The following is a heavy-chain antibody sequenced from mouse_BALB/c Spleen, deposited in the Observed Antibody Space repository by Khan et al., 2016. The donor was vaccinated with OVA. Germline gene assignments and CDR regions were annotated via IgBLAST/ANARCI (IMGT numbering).Heavy chain of an antibody. CDR3: VRDGAYHRNDGWFAY. J-gene: IGHJ3*01. V-gene: IGHV1-4*01. CDR1: GYTFTSYT. Sequence: QMLLEESGAELARPGASVKMSCKASGYTFTSYTIHWIKERPGQGLEWIGNINPSNGYTNYNQKFKDKATLTTDKSSTTAYLQLSSLTSDDSAVYNSVRDGAYHRNDGWFAYWGQGTLVTVSA. D-gene: IGHD2-14*01. CDR2: INPSNGYT.